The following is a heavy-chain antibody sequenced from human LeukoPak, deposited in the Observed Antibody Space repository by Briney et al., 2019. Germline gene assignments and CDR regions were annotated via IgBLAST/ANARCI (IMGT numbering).Heavy chain of an antibody. Sequence: GGSLRLSYAASGFTFSRHWMSWVRQAPGKRLEWVANIKEDGSEKYYVDAVKGRYTISSDNAKNSLYLQMISLRVEDTAVYYCARAGGDYAACFDNWGQGTLVTVSS. V-gene: IGHV3-7*04. J-gene: IGHJ4*02. CDR1: GFTFSRHW. CDR3: ARAGGDYAACFDN. D-gene: IGHD4-17*01. CDR2: IKEDGSEK.